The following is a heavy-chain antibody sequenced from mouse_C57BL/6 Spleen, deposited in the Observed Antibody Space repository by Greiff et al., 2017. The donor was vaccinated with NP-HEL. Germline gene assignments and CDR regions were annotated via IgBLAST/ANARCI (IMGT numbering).Heavy chain of an antibody. CDR2: ISNGGGST. D-gene: IGHD3-2*02. CDR1: GFTFSDYY. Sequence: EVKLMESGGGLVQPGGSLKLSCAASGFTFSDYYMYWVRQTPEKRLEWVAYISNGGGSTYYPDTVKGRFTISRDNAKNTLYLQMSRLKSEDTAMYYCARHPAQATSWFAYWGQGTLVTVSA. CDR3: ARHPAQATSWFAY. V-gene: IGHV5-12*01. J-gene: IGHJ3*01.